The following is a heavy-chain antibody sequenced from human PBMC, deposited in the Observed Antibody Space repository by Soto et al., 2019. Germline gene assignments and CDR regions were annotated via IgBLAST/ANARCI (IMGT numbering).Heavy chain of an antibody. J-gene: IGHJ4*02. CDR2: IYPGDSDT. CDR3: ARQISAPTHFDY. V-gene: IGHV5-51*01. CDR1: GYSFTSYW. Sequence: EVQLVQSGAEVKKSGESLNISCKGSGYSFTSYWIAWVRQIPGRGLEWMGIIYPGDSDTKYSPSFQGQVTISADTSISTAYLQWSSLKASDTAIYYGARQISAPTHFDYWGQGTLVTVSS. D-gene: IGHD3-10*01.